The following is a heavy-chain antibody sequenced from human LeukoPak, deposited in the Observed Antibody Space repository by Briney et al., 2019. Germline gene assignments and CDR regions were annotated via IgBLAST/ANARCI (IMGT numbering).Heavy chain of an antibody. CDR2: IIPIFGTA. CDR1: GGTFSSYA. J-gene: IGHJ4*02. V-gene: IGHV1-69*05. D-gene: IGHD3-10*01. CDR3: ARDLTGYYVSGSFDY. Sequence: GSSVKVSCKASGGTFSSYAISWVRQAPGQGLEWMGRIIPIFGTANYAQKFQGRVTITTDESTSTAYMELSSLRSEDTAVYYCARDLTGYYVSGSFDYWGQGTLVTASS.